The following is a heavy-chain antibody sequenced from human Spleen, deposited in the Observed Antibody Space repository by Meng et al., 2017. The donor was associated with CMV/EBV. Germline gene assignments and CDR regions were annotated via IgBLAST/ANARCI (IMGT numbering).Heavy chain of an antibody. J-gene: IGHJ6*02. Sequence: SVKVSCKASGGTFSSYAISWVRQAPGQGLEWMGGIIPILGIANYAQKFQGRVTITADKSTSTAHMEVSSLRSEDTAVYYCARSPHTLTTKPLRFYYYGMDVWGQGTTVTVSS. CDR1: GGTFSSYA. CDR3: ARSPHTLTTKPLRFYYYGMDV. V-gene: IGHV1-69*10. D-gene: IGHD4-17*01. CDR2: IIPILGIA.